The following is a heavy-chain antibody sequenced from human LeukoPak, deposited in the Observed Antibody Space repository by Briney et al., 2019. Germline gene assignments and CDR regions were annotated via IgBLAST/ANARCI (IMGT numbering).Heavy chain of an antibody. V-gene: IGHV5-51*01. Sequence: GESLKISCQGSGYSFSTYWITWVRQMPGKGLEWMGIIYPGDSDTRYSPSFQGQVTISTDESVSTAYLQWTSLRASDTAIYYCARQAREHSSYWGAPFDFWGQGTMVTVSS. D-gene: IGHD3-22*01. CDR2: IYPGDSDT. CDR3: ARQAREHSSYWGAPFDF. J-gene: IGHJ3*01. CDR1: GYSFSTYW.